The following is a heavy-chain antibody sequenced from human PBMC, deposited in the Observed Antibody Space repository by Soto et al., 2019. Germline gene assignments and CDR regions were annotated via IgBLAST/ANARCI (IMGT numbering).Heavy chain of an antibody. D-gene: IGHD6-19*01. CDR3: AKSGYSSGWPNWFDP. CDR2: ISGSGGST. Sequence: GSLRLSCAASGFTFSSYAMSWVRQAPWKGLEWVSAISGSGGSTYYADSVKGRFTISRDNSKNTLYLQMNSLRAEDTAVYYCAKSGYSSGWPNWFDPWGQGTLVTVSS. J-gene: IGHJ5*02. V-gene: IGHV3-23*01. CDR1: GFTFSSYA.